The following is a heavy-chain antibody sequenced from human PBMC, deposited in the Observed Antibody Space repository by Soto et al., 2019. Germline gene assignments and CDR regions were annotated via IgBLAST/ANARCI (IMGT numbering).Heavy chain of an antibody. V-gene: IGHV4-31*03. CDR3: VRALRHTAMVYPWFVP. J-gene: IGHJ5*02. CDR1: GASVSTGSYY. D-gene: IGHD5-18*01. CDR2: IYESGYT. Sequence: LSLTCTVSGASVSTGSYYWGWVRQRPGKGLEWVGYIYESGYTYYNTSLKSRLTISLDRSNNQFSLGLTSVTAADTAVYYCVRALRHTAMVYPWFVPWGQGTRVTAPQ.